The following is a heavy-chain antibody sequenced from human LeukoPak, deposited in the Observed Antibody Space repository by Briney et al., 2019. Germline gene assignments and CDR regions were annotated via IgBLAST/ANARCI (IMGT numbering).Heavy chain of an antibody. CDR1: GFTFSSYW. D-gene: IGHD4-17*01. J-gene: IGHJ3*02. CDR2: IKQDGSEK. V-gene: IGHV3-7*03. Sequence: PGGSLRLSCAASGFTFSSYWMNWVRRAPGKGLEWVANIKQDGSEKYYVDSVKGRFTISRDNAKNSLYLQMNSLRAEDTAVYYCARGRTVRAFDIWGQGTMVTVSS. CDR3: ARGRTVRAFDI.